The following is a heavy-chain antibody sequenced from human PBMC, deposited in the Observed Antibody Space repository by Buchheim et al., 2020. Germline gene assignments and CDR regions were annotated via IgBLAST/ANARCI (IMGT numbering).Heavy chain of an antibody. J-gene: IGHJ3*02. D-gene: IGHD3-16*02. CDR3: ARELYVWGSYRYSDDAFDI. CDR1: GYTFTGYY. V-gene: IGHV1-2*04. CDR2: INPNSGGT. Sequence: QVQLVQSGAEVKKPGASVKVSCKASGYTFTGYYMHWVRQAPGQGLEWMGWINPNSGGTNYAQKFQGWVPMTRDTSISTAYMELSRLRSDDTAVYYCARELYVWGSYRYSDDAFDIWGQGT.